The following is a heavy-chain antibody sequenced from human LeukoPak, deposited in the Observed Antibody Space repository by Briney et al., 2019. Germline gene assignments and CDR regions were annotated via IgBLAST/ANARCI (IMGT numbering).Heavy chain of an antibody. CDR1: GFTFSSYA. D-gene: IGHD7-27*01. CDR3: ARFIAWGSIDY. V-gene: IGHV3-30-3*01. Sequence: GGSLRLSCAASGFTFSSYAMHWVRQAPGKGLEWVAVISYGGSNKYYADSVKGRFTISRDNSKNTLYLQMNSLRAEDTAVYYCARFIAWGSIDYWGQGTLVTASS. CDR2: ISYGGSNK. J-gene: IGHJ4*02.